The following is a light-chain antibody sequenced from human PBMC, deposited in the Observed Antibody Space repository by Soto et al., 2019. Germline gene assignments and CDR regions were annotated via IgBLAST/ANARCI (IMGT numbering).Light chain of an antibody. J-gene: IGLJ2*01. CDR2: GNI. CDR1: SSNIGAGYD. V-gene: IGLV1-40*01. Sequence: QSVLTQPPSVSGAPGQRVTISCTGSSSNIGAGYDVHWYQQRPGTAPKLLIFGNINRPSGVPDRFSGSKSGTSASLAITGLQAEDEGDYYCSSFEASNNLLFGGGTKLTVL. CDR3: SSFEASNNLL.